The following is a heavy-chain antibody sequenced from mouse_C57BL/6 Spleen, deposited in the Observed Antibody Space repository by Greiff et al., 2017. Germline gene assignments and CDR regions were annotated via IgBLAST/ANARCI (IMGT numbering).Heavy chain of an antibody. CDR1: GYTFTSYW. CDR2: IHPNSGST. J-gene: IGHJ1*03. CDR3: ARDAGKRYFDV. V-gene: IGHV1-64*01. Sequence: QVQLQQPGAELVKPGASVKLSCKASGYTFTSYWMHWVKQRPGQGLEWIGMIHPNSGSTNYNEKFKSKATLTVDKSSSTAYMQLSSLTSEDSAVYYCARDAGKRYFDVWGTGTTVTVSS. D-gene: IGHD2-1*01.